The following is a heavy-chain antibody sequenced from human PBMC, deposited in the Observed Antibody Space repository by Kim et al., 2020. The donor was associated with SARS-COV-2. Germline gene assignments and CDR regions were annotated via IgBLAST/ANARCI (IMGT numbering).Heavy chain of an antibody. D-gene: IGHD3-3*01. Sequence: SETLSLTCTVSGGSISSGDYYWSWIRQPPGKGLEWIGYIYYSGSTYYNPSLKSRVTISVDTSKNQFSLKLSSVTAADTAVYYCARDRESAFWRGPRDYYYYGMDVWGQGTTVTVSS. J-gene: IGHJ6*02. V-gene: IGHV4-30-4*01. CDR3: ARDRESAFWRGPRDYYYYGMDV. CDR2: IYYSGST. CDR1: GGSISSGDYY.